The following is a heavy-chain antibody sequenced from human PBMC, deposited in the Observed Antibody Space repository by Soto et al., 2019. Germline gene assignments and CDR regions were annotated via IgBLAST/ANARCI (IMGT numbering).Heavy chain of an antibody. V-gene: IGHV3-30-3*01. CDR2: ISYDGSNK. J-gene: IGHJ6*02. Sequence: PGGSLRLSCAASGFTFSSYAMHWVRQAPGKGLEWAAVISYDGSNKYYADSVKGRFTISRDNSKNTLCLQMNSLRAEDTAVYYCARRSSELRYFDWSNYYYYGMDVWGQGTTVTVSS. CDR1: GFTFSSYA. D-gene: IGHD3-9*01. CDR3: ARRSSELRYFDWSNYYYYGMDV.